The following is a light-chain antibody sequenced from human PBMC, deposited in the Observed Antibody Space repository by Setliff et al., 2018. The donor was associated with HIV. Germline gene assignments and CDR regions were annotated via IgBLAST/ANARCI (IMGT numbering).Light chain of an antibody. CDR1: SSDVGGYNF. Sequence: QSALAQPPSVSGSPGQSITISCTGTSSDVGGYNFVSWYQQHPGKAPKLIIYEVIKRPSGTSDRFSGSRSGNTASLTISGLQAKDEADYYCCSYTSSFTYVFGSGTKVTV. CDR3: CSYTSSFTYV. V-gene: IGLV2-14*02. CDR2: EVI. J-gene: IGLJ1*01.